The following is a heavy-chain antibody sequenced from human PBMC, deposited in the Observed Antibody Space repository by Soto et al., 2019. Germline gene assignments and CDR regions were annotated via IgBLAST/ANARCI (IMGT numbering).Heavy chain of an antibody. D-gene: IGHD6-6*01. CDR1: GFSLTSNDVG. CDR3: AHSRYSRSSFDY. CDR2: IYWDDDK. Sequence: SGPTLVNPTQTLTLTCTFSGFSLTSNDVGVGWIRQPPGKALEWLALIYWDDDKRYSPSLKSRLTITKDASKNQVVLRMTNMDPVDTATYYCAHSRYSRSSFDYWGQGTLVTVSS. V-gene: IGHV2-5*02. J-gene: IGHJ4*02.